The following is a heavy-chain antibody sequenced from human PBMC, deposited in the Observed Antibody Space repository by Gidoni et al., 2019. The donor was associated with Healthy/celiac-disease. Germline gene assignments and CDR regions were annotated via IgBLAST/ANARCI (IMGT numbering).Heavy chain of an antibody. CDR3: ASPSLVLYDYVWGSYRLSDY. CDR2: IYYSGST. V-gene: IGHV4-39*01. CDR1: GGSISSRSYY. J-gene: IGHJ4*02. Sequence: QLQLQESGPGLVKPSETLSLTCTVSGGSISSRSYYWGWIRQPPGKGLEWIGSIYYSGSTYYNPSLKSRVTISVDTSKNQFSLKLSSVTAADTAVYYCASPSLVLYDYVWGSYRLSDYWGQGTLVTVSS. D-gene: IGHD3-16*02.